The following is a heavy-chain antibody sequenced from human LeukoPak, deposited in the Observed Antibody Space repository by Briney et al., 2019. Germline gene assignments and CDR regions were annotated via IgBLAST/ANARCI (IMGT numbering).Heavy chain of an antibody. Sequence: PSEPLSLTCTVSGNSISSGDYYWSWIRQPAGKGLEWIGRIYTSGSTTYNPSLKSRVTISGDTSENQFSLRLSSVTAADTAVYYCARASYSYDISGWVPFDYWGQGTLVTVSS. D-gene: IGHD3-22*01. J-gene: IGHJ4*02. CDR2: IYTSGST. CDR3: ARASYSYDISGWVPFDY. V-gene: IGHV4-61*02. CDR1: GNSISSGDYY.